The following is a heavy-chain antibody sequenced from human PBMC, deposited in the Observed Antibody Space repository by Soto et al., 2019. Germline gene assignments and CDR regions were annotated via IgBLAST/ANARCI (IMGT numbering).Heavy chain of an antibody. V-gene: IGHV4-34*01. Sequence: SETLSLTCAVYGGSFSGYYWSWIRQPPGKGLDWIGEINHSGSTNYNPSLKSRVTMSVDTSKNQFSLKLSSVTAAGTAVYYCARGSTIWATGYYPNHYYYYYGMDVWGQGTTVTVSS. J-gene: IGHJ6*02. CDR1: GGSFSGYY. D-gene: IGHD3-9*01. CDR3: ARGSTIWATGYYPNHYYYYYGMDV. CDR2: INHSGST.